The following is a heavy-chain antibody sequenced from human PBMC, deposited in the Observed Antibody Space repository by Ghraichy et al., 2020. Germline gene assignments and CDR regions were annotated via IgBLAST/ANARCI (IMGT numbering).Heavy chain of an antibody. CDR2: ISGYNGNT. V-gene: IGHV1-18*01. CDR1: GYRFSNYG. D-gene: IGHD2-15*01. J-gene: IGHJ5*02. CDR3: ARDVVHERGWTWFDP. Sequence: ASVKVSCKASGYRFSNYGINWVRQAPGQRPEWMGWISGYNGNTNYAENFQSRVTMTTDTFTSTVYMELTSLRSDDAAVYYCARDVVHERGWTWFDPWGQGTLVTVSS.